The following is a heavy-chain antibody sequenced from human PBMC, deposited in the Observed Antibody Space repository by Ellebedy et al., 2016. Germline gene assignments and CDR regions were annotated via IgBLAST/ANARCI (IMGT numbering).Heavy chain of an antibody. Sequence: ASVKVSCXASGYTFTSYGLTWVRQAPGQGLEWLGWISGYSGNTHYAQKLQGRVTMTTDTSTSTAYMELRSLTSDDTAVYYCARDQCSTTTCLSGEYYYYYMDVWGKGTTVTVSS. J-gene: IGHJ6*03. CDR2: ISGYSGNT. V-gene: IGHV1-18*01. CDR1: GYTFTSYG. D-gene: IGHD2/OR15-2a*01. CDR3: ARDQCSTTTCLSGEYYYYYMDV.